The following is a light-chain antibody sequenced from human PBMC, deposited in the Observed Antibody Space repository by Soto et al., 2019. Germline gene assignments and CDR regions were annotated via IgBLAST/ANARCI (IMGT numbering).Light chain of an antibody. Sequence: SLYISAGARTCQNCRASQRVSSNFAWYQQKPGQAPRLLIYGASTRATGIPARFSGCSSGTEFTLSICSLLFADDAVYYCMPDPTRPLISSAQGTRLEIK. V-gene: IGKV3-15*01. J-gene: IGKJ5*01. CDR3: MPDPTRPLIS. CDR1: QRVSSN. CDR2: GAS.